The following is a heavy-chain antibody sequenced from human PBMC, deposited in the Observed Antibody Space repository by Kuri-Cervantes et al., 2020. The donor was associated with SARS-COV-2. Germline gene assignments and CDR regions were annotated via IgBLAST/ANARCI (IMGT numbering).Heavy chain of an antibody. V-gene: IGHV3-30*03. J-gene: IGHJ6*02. CDR2: ISYDGSNK. CDR1: GFTFSSYG. CDR3: ARERTTVTHQYYYYGMDV. Sequence: GGSLRLSCAASGFTFSSYGMHWVRQAPGKGLEWVAVISYDGSNKYYADSVKGRFTISRDNSKNTLYLQMNSLRAEDTAVYYCARERTTVTHQYYYYGMDVWGQGTTVTVSS. D-gene: IGHD4-11*01.